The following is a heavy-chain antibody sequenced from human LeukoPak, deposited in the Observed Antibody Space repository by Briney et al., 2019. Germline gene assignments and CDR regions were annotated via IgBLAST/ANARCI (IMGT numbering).Heavy chain of an antibody. J-gene: IGHJ4*02. CDR3: ARRKTYYDILTGYSIYGYFDY. CDR2: IYTSGST. Sequence: PSETLSLTCTVSGGSISSGSYYWSWIRQPAGKGLEWIGRIYTSGSTNYNPSLKSRVTISLDTSKNQFSLKLSSVTAADTAVYYCARRKTYYDILTGYSIYGYFDYWGQGTLVTVSS. D-gene: IGHD3-9*01. CDR1: GGSISSGSYY. V-gene: IGHV4-61*02.